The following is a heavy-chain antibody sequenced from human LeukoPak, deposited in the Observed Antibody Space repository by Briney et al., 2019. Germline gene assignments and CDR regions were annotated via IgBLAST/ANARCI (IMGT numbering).Heavy chain of an antibody. V-gene: IGHV1-69*04. CDR1: GGTFSSYA. J-gene: IGHJ4*02. Sequence: ASVKVSCKASGGTFSSYAISWVRQAPGQGLEWMGRIIPILGIANYAQKFQGRVTITADKSTSTAYMELSSLRSEDTAVYYCKHTSYSSGWYQGYWGQGTLVAVSS. CDR3: KHTSYSSGWYQGY. D-gene: IGHD6-19*01. CDR2: IIPILGIA.